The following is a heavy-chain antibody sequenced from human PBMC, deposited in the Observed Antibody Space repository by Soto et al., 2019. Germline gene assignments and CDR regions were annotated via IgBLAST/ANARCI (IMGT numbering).Heavy chain of an antibody. CDR1: GGSFSGYY. J-gene: IGHJ4*02. CDR3: ARAWVNSGPPKY. D-gene: IGHD1-26*01. Sequence: SETLSLTCAVYGGSFSGYYWSWIRQPPGKGLEWIGEINHSGSTNYNPSLKSRVTISVDTSKNQFSLKLSSVTAADTAVYYCARAWVNSGPPKYWGQGTLVTVSS. CDR2: INHSGST. V-gene: IGHV4-34*01.